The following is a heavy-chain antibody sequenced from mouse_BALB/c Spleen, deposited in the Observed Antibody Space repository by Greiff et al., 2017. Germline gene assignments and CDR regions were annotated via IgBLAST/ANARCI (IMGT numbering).Heavy chain of an antibody. D-gene: IGHD2-14*01. CDR3: ARYYRYDAWFAY. CDR1: GYSITSDYA. V-gene: IGHV3-2*02. CDR2: ISYSGST. J-gene: IGHJ3*01. Sequence: VQLKQSGPGLVKPSQSLSLTCTVTGYSITSDYAWNWIRQFPGNKLEWMGYISYSGSTSYNPSLKSRISITRDTSKNQFFLRLNSVTTQNTATYYCARYYRYDAWFAYWGQGTLVTVAA.